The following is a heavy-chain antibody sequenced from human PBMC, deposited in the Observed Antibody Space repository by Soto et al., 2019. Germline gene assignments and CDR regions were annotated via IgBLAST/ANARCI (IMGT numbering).Heavy chain of an antibody. CDR1: GGSISSSSYY. Sequence: PSETLSLTCTVSGGSISSSSYYWGWIRQPPGKGLEWIGSIYYSGSTYYNPSLKSRVTISVDTSKDQFSLKLSSVTAADTAVYYCASCSSGWYGAYCGGDPPGGMDVWGQGTTVTVSS. D-gene: IGHD2-21*02. J-gene: IGHJ6*02. V-gene: IGHV4-39*01. CDR3: ASCSSGWYGAYCGGDPPGGMDV. CDR2: IYYSGST.